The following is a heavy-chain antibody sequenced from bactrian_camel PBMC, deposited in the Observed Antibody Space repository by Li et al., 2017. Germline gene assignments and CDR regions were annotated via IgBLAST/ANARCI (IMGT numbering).Heavy chain of an antibody. CDR2: IARAGGT. D-gene: IGHD2*01. J-gene: IGHJ4*01. CDR1: ALTYSRYC. V-gene: IGHV3S42*01. CDR3: ALYYSVIATTVPFSNLPRIPT. Sequence: DVQLVESGGGSVQSGGSLRLSCAASALTYSRYCMGWFRQAPGKEREGVASIARAGGTRYVGSVKGRFTISQDNAKNTLYLQMNSLKPEDTAMYYCALYYSVIATTVPFSNLPRIPTGARGPRSPSP.